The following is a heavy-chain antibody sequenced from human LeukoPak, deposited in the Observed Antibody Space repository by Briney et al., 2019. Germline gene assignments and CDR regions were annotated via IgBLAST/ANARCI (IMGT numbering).Heavy chain of an antibody. D-gene: IGHD5-18*01. CDR1: GFTFSSYA. CDR3: AKERTRVDVDTAMVPYYYYGMDV. J-gene: IGHJ6*02. Sequence: PGGSLRLSCAASGFTFSSYAMHWVRQAPGKGLEWVAVISYDGSNKYYADSVKGRFTISRDNSKNTLYLQMNSLRAEDAAVYYCAKERTRVDVDTAMVPYYYYGMDVWGQGTTVTVSS. CDR2: ISYDGSNK. V-gene: IGHV3-30-3*01.